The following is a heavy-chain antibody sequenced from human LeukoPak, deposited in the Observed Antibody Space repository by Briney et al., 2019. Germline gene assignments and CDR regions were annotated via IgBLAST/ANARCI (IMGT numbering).Heavy chain of an antibody. CDR2: ISSSSSFI. Sequence: GGSLRLSCVASGFTFSSYSVNWVRQAPGKGLEWVSSISSSSSFIYYGDSVKGRFTISRDNAKNSLYLQMNSLRAEDTALYYCAKDKGPRKDYYGMDVWGQGTTVTVSS. CDR1: GFTFSSYS. CDR3: AKDKGPRKDYYGMDV. J-gene: IGHJ6*02. V-gene: IGHV3-21*04.